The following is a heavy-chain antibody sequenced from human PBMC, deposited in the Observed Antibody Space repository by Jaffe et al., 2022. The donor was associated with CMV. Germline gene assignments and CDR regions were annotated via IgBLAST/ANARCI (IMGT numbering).Heavy chain of an antibody. CDR1: GFSLSTSGMC. V-gene: IGHV2-70*15. D-gene: IGHD3-22*01. CDR2: IDWDDDK. J-gene: IGHJ4*02. Sequence: QVTLRESGPALVKPTQTLTLTCTFSGFSLSTSGMCVSWIRQPPGKALEWLARIDWDDDKYYSTSLKTRLTISKDTSKNQVVLTMTNMDPVDTATYYCARTRRAGGSGYLLDYWGQGTLVTVSS. CDR3: ARTRRAGGSGYLLDY.